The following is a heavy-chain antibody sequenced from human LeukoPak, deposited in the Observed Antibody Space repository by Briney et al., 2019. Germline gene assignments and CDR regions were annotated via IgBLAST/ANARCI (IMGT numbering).Heavy chain of an antibody. Sequence: PGGSLRLSCAASGFTFSTYTMNWIRQAPGKGLEWVSGSIGSGGSAFYADSVKGRFSISRDTSKNTLFLHMNNLRAGDTAVYYCAKDEAAAGIFDYRGQGTLVTVSS. V-gene: IGHV3-23*01. D-gene: IGHD6-13*01. CDR1: GFTFSTYT. J-gene: IGHJ4*02. CDR3: AKDEAAAGIFDY. CDR2: SIGSGGSA.